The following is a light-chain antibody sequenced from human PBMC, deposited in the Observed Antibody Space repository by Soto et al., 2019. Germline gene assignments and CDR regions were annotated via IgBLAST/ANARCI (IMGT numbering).Light chain of an antibody. J-gene: IGLJ2*01. V-gene: IGLV1-51*01. CDR3: GTWDSSLGTVV. CDR1: SSNIGGNY. CDR2: DNM. Sequence: QSVLTQPPSVSEAPGQKVTISCSGSSSNIGGNYVSWYQVVPRTAPKLLIYDNMKRHSGIPDRFSGSKSGTSATLGITELQIGDEAEYCCGTWDSSLGTVVFGGGTKLTVL.